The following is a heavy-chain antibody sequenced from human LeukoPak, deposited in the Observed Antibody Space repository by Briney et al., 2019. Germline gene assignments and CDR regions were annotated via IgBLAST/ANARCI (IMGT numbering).Heavy chain of an antibody. CDR1: GGTFSSYA. CDR2: IIPIFGTA. V-gene: IGHV1-69*13. CDR3: ARDPQYYYDSSGYYP. J-gene: IGHJ5*02. D-gene: IGHD3-22*01. Sequence: SVKVSCKASGGTFSSYAISWVRQAPGQGLEWMGGIIPIFGTANYAQKFQGRVTITADESTSTAYMELSSLRSEDTAVYYCARDPQYYYDSSGYYPWGQGTLVTVSS.